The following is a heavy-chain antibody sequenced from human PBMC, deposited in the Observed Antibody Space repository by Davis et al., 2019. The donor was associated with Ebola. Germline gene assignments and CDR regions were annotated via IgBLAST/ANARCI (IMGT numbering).Heavy chain of an antibody. CDR1: GFTFSTYW. CDR2: IKEDGGAK. V-gene: IGHV3-7*01. Sequence: GESLKISCATSGFTFSTYWMHWVRQAPGKGLEGVASIKEDGGAKYYVDSVVGRFTISRDNAKNALYLQMNNLRADDTAVYYCATVKWGLLFFRWGQGTLVTVSS. D-gene: IGHD2-21*01. CDR3: ATVKWGLLFFR. J-gene: IGHJ4*02.